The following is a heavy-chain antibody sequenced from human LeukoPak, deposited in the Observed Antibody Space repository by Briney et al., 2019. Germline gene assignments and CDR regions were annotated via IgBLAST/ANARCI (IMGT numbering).Heavy chain of an antibody. CDR1: GYTFNGYY. Sequence: ASVKVSCKASGYTFNGYYMHWVRQAPGRGPEWMGWINPNSGDTNYAQKFQGRVTVTRDTSISTAYMELSRLRSDDTAVYYCARPDGDTGGNYGCWGQGTLVTVSS. CDR3: ARPDGDTGGNYGC. CDR2: INPNSGDT. J-gene: IGHJ4*02. V-gene: IGHV1-2*02. D-gene: IGHD4-23*01.